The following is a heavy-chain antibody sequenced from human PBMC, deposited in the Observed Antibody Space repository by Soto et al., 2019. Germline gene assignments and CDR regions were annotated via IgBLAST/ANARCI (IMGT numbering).Heavy chain of an antibody. CDR3: ARVKGWFDP. Sequence: PSETLSLTCAVSGVSLTSGNWWTWVRQSPQRGLEYIGEIFHDGTANYYPSFERRVAMSVDTSRNQFSLKLTSVTAADTAVYYCARVKGWFDPWGQGTLVTVSS. J-gene: IGHJ5*02. V-gene: IGHV4-4*02. CDR2: IFHDGTA. CDR1: GVSLTSGNW.